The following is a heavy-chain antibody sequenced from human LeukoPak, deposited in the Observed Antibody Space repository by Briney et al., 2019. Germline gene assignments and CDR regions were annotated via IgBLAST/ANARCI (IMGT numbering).Heavy chain of an antibody. D-gene: IGHD5-24*01. CDR2: IKQDGSEI. CDR3: ARVPARDSYFDY. J-gene: IGHJ4*02. Sequence: GGSLRLSCAASGFTFSTCWMTWVRQAPGKGLEWVANIKQDGSEIYYVDSVKGRFTISRDNAKNSLYLQMNSLRVEDTAVYYCARVPARDSYFDYWGQGTLVTVSS. V-gene: IGHV3-7*02. CDR1: GFTFSTCW.